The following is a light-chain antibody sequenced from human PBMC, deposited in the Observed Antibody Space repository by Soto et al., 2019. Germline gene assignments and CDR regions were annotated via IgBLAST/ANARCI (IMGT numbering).Light chain of an antibody. V-gene: IGKV3-15*01. Sequence: EIRMTQPPPTLSVTPGGRATLSCRASQRISDTLAWYQQKPGQAPRLLIYGASTRATGFPARFSGSGSGTDFTLTISSLQSEDFAVYYCQQYNNWPWTFGQGTKVDNK. J-gene: IGKJ1*01. CDR2: GAS. CDR1: QRISDT. CDR3: QQYNNWPWT.